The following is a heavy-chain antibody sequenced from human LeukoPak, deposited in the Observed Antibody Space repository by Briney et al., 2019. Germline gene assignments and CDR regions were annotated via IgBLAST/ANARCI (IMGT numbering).Heavy chain of an antibody. V-gene: IGHV3-33*01. J-gene: IGHJ4*02. CDR3: ARDVTHCGGDCYSGDY. CDR2: TWYDGSNK. CDR1: GFTFSSYG. D-gene: IGHD2-21*02. Sequence: PRGCLRLSCAASGFTFSSYGMHWVRQAPGKGLEWVAVTWYDGSNKYYADSVKGRFTISRDNAKTSLYLQMNSLRAEDTAVYYCARDVTHCGGDCYSGDYWGQGTLVTVSS.